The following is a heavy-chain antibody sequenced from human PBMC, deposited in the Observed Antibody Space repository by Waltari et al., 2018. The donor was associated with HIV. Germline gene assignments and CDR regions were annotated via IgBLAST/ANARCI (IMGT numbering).Heavy chain of an antibody. CDR3: ARGWSPFDL. Sequence: EVQLVESGGGLVLPGGSLRPSCAASGFSFNTYDMQWVRQAKGKGLEWVSAIGTAGDTYYPDSVKGRVTISRENDKNSLYLQMNSLRAEDTALYYCARGWSPFDLWGRGTLVTVSS. CDR1: GFSFNTYD. CDR2: IGTAGDT. D-gene: IGHD6-13*01. V-gene: IGHV3-13*01. J-gene: IGHJ2*01.